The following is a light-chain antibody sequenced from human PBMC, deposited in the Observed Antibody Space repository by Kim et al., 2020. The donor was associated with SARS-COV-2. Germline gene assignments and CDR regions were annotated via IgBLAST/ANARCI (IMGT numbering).Light chain of an antibody. CDR2: DAS. Sequence: APVENATLTCRAGRRVASNLAWYQQKPGQAPSLLIYDASTSATGLAARFSGSGSGTEFTPTISSMQSDDFAFYYCRQYNNWPPITFGQGTRLEIK. J-gene: IGKJ5*01. V-gene: IGKV3-15*01. CDR3: RQYNNWPPIT. CDR1: RRVASN.